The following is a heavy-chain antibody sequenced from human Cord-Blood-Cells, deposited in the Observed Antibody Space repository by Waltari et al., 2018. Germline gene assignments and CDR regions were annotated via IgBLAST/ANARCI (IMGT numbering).Heavy chain of an antibody. J-gene: IGHJ4*02. V-gene: IGHV3-21*01. Sequence: EVQLVESGGGLVKPGGSLRLSCAASGFTFSSYSMNWVRQAPGKGVEWVSSISSSSSYIYYADSVKGRFTSSRDNAKNSLYLQMNSLRAEDTAVYYCARDADFWSGYYDYWGQGTLVTVSS. CDR3: ARDADFWSGYYDY. CDR2: ISSSSSYI. CDR1: GFTFSSYS. D-gene: IGHD3-3*01.